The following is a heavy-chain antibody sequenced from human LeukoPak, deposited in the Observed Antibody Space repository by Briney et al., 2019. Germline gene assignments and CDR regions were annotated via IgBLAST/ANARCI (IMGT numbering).Heavy chain of an antibody. J-gene: IGHJ3*02. Sequence: SETLSLTCTVSGYSISSGYYWGWIRQPPGQGLEWIGNIYHSGSTNYNPSLKSRVTISVDTSKNQFSLKLSSVTAADTAVYYCARGRDSGYDYAFDIWGQGTMVTVSS. CDR2: IYHSGST. CDR3: ARGRDSGYDYAFDI. D-gene: IGHD5-12*01. V-gene: IGHV4-38-2*02. CDR1: GYSISSGYY.